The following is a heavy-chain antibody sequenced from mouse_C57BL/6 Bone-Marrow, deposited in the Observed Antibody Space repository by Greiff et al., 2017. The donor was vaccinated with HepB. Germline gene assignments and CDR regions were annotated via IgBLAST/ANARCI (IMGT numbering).Heavy chain of an antibody. CDR1: GYTFTSYW. V-gene: IGHV1-5*01. CDR3: TEGDDGGYYFDY. D-gene: IGHD2-2*01. J-gene: IGHJ2*01. Sequence: EVQLQQSGTVLARPGASVKMSCKTSGYTFTSYWMHWVKQRPGQGLEWIGAIYPGNSDTSYNQKFKGKAKLTTVTSASTAYMELSSLTNEDSAVYDCTEGDDGGYYFDYWGQGTTLTVSS. CDR2: IYPGNSDT.